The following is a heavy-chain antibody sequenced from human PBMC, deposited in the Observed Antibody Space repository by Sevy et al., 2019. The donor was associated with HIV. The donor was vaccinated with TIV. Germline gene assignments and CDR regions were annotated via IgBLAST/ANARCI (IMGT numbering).Heavy chain of an antibody. CDR2: ISAGGGST. V-gene: IGHV3-23*01. CDR3: AKEDSGGYLY. CDR1: GSTFISYV. D-gene: IGHD3-22*01. Sequence: GGSLRLSCAASGSTFISYVMTWVRQAPGKGLEWVSTISAGGGSTYYADSVKGRFIISRDNSKNTVDLQMNSLRAGDTAVYYCAKEDSGGYLYWGQGTLVTVSS. J-gene: IGHJ4*02.